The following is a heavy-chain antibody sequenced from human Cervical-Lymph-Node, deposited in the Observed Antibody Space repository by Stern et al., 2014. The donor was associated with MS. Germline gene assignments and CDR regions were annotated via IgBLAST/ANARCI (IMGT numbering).Heavy chain of an antibody. Sequence: VQLVESGAEVKKPGASVTVSCKTTGYSFSSHGILWVRQAPGEGLEGMGGIVAYNGRANYAQKFQDRVTMTTDTSINTASLELRSLRYDDTAVYYCARVHVSVSGSSIDPWGQGTLVTVSS. J-gene: IGHJ5*02. CDR1: GYSFSSHG. V-gene: IGHV1-18*01. CDR3: ARVHVSVSGSSIDP. CDR2: IVAYNGRA. D-gene: IGHD1-26*01.